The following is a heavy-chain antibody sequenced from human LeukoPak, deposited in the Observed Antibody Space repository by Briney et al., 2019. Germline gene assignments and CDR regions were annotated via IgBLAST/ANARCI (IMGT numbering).Heavy chain of an antibody. V-gene: IGHV3-23*01. CDR2: ISGSGGST. CDR1: GFTFSSYA. D-gene: IGHD5-24*01. J-gene: IGHJ4*02. Sequence: GGSLRLSCAASGFTFSSYAMSWVRQAPGKGLEGVSAISGSGGSTYYADSVKGRFTISRDNSKNPLYLQMNSLRAEDTAVYYCARGRWLQIALGLNYWGQGTLVTVSS. CDR3: ARGRWLQIALGLNY.